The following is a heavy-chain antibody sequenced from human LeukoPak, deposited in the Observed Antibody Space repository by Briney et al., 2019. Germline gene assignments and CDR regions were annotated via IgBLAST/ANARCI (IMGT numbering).Heavy chain of an antibody. J-gene: IGHJ4*02. D-gene: IGHD2-2*01. CDR2: IKEDGSEK. Sequence: GGSLRLSCAAAGFTFINNWMTWVRQAPGKGLEWVANIKEDGSEKYYVDSVKGRFTISRDNTKNSLYLQMNSLRAEDTAVYYCATDRQLFYWGQGTLVTVSS. CDR3: ATDRQLFY. V-gene: IGHV3-7*05. CDR1: GFTFINNW.